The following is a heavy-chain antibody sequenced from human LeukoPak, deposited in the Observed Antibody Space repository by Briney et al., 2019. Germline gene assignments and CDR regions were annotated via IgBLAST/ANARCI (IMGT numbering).Heavy chain of an antibody. Sequence: GGSLKLSCAASGFTFSGSALHWVRQPPGKGLEWLGRIRSKPNIYATAYAASVKGRFTISRDDSKNTTYLQMSGLKTEDTAVYYCTQTVDTALVDFFDPWGQGTLVTVSS. CDR3: TQTVDTALVDFFDP. D-gene: IGHD5-18*01. CDR1: GFTFSGSA. V-gene: IGHV3-73*01. CDR2: IRSKPNIYAT. J-gene: IGHJ5*02.